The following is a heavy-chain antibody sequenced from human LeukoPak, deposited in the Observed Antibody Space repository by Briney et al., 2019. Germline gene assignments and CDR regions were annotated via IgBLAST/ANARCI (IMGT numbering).Heavy chain of an antibody. CDR1: GGSISSYY. D-gene: IGHD1-26*01. Sequence: PSETLSLTCTVSGGSISSYYWSWIRQPPGKGLEWIGYIYYSGSTNYNPSLKSRVTISVDTSKNQFSLKLSSVTAADTAVYYCAGGGTVGAIRDYWGQGTLVTVSS. V-gene: IGHV4-59*08. CDR3: AGGGTVGAIRDY. CDR2: IYYSGST. J-gene: IGHJ4*02.